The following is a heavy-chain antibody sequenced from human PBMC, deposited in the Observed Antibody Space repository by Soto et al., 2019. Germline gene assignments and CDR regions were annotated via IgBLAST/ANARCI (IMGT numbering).Heavy chain of an antibody. J-gene: IGHJ4*02. Sequence: LRLSCAASGFTFSSYAMSWVRQAPGKGLEWVSAISGSGGSTNYADSVKGRFTISRDNSKNTLYLQMNSLRAEDTAVYYCAKGLDYYGSGSYSALYYFDYWGQGTLVTVSS. V-gene: IGHV3-23*01. CDR1: GFTFSSYA. CDR2: ISGSGGST. CDR3: AKGLDYYGSGSYSALYYFDY. D-gene: IGHD3-10*01.